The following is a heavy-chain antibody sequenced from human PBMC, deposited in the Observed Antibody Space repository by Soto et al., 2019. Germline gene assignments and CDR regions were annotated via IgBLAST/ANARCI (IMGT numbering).Heavy chain of an antibody. D-gene: IGHD4-17*01. CDR1: GFTFTTYA. CDR2: SSRGADVT. J-gene: IGHJ4*02. V-gene: IGHV3-23*01. Sequence: GGSLRLSCAASGFTFTTYAMACVRQAPGKGLEGVSASSRGADVTYFADSVKGRFAISRDNSKNTVSLHMNSLRAEDTALYYCAKERATTTAFEYWGQGAMVTVSS. CDR3: AKERATTTAFEY.